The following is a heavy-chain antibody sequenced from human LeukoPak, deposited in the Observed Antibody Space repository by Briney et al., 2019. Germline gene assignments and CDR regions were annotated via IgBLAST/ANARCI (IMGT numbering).Heavy chain of an antibody. Sequence: GGSLRLSCAVSGFTFSSYAMSWVRQAPGKGLEWVSAISGSSGSTYYADSVKGRFTISRDNSKNTLYLQMNSLRAEHTAVYYCAKSPITMIVVVITPRVGDIWGQGTMVTVSS. CDR3: AKSPITMIVVVITPRVGDI. V-gene: IGHV3-23*01. CDR2: ISGSSGST. J-gene: IGHJ3*02. CDR1: GFTFSSYA. D-gene: IGHD3-22*01.